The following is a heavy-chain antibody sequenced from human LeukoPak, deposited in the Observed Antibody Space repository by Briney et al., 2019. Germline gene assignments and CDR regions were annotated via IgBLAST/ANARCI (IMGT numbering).Heavy chain of an antibody. V-gene: IGHV5-51*01. D-gene: IGHD2-15*01. J-gene: IGHJ4*02. CDR2: IYPGNSET. Sequence: GESLKISCKCSGYSFTSYWIAWVRQMPGKGLEWMGIIYPGNSETVYSPSFQGQVTISADKSISTAYLQWSSLKASDTAIYYCARRSFFVARPAYFDYWGQGSLVTVSS. CDR1: GYSFTSYW. CDR3: ARRSFFVARPAYFDY.